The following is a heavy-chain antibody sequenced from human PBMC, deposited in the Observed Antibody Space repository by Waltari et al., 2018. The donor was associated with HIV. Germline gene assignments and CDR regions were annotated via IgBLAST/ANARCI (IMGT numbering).Heavy chain of an antibody. CDR1: NGDDDTFDAYWWSFRDYH. CDR2: GIDIGST. V-gene: IGHV4-34*12. CDR3: ARAVGLDHSWGRYVDH. Sequence: QVRLHQWGARLLKPSETLSLTCAVYNGDDDTFDAYWWSFRDYHWTWIRQSPVRGLELIGEGIDIGSTHDNPSRRIRGAISVDTSKKQFSLRLSSVTDADTAVYYCARAVGLDHSWGRYVDHWGQGMLVTVSS. D-gene: IGHD3-16*01. J-gene: IGHJ4*02.